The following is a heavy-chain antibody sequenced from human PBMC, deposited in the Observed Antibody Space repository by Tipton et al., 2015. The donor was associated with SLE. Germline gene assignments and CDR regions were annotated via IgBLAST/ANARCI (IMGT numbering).Heavy chain of an antibody. CDR2: IYTSGST. CDR3: ARHILVAGTPHWFDP. Sequence: TLSLTCTVSGGSISSGSYYWSWIRQPAGKGLEWIGRIYTSGSTNYNPSLKSRVTISVDTSKNQFSLKLSSVTAADTAVYYCARHILVAGTPHWFDPWGQGTLVTVSS. J-gene: IGHJ5*02. V-gene: IGHV4-61*02. CDR1: GGSISSGSYY. D-gene: IGHD6-19*01.